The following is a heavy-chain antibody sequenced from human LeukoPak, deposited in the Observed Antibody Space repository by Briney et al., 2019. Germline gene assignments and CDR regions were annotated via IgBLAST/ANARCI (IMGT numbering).Heavy chain of an antibody. V-gene: IGHV3-48*03. D-gene: IGHD2-8*01. CDR1: GFSLRSSE. J-gene: IGHJ5*02. Sequence: GGSPRLSCAASGFSLRSSEMNWVRQAPGKGPEWVALINSADNVEYYTDSVRGRFTMSRDNAKDLLYLQMNSLRDEDTAVYYCARDTVNGPFVISLDLWGQGVLVTVSS. CDR2: INSADNVE. CDR3: ARDTVNGPFVISLDL.